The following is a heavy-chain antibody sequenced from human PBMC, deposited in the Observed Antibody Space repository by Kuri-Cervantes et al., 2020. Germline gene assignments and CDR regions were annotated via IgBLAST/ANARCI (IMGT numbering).Heavy chain of an antibody. CDR3: ARDESNYYDSSGYYGY. D-gene: IGHD3-22*01. V-gene: IGHV3-48*04. CDR2: ISSSGSTI. Sequence: GESLKISCAASGFTFSSYWMSWVRQAPGKGLEWVSYISSSGSTIYYADSVKGRFTISRDNAKNSLYLQMNSLRAEDTAVYYCARDESNYYDSSGYYGYWGQGTLVTVSS. CDR1: GFTFSSYW. J-gene: IGHJ4*02.